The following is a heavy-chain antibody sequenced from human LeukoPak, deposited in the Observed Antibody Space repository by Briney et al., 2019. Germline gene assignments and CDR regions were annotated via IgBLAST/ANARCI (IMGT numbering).Heavy chain of an antibody. V-gene: IGHV3-21*01. J-gene: IGHJ6*03. CDR1: GFTFSSYS. CDR2: ISSSSSYI. CDR3: ARDHDFWSGYSPRYYYMDV. D-gene: IGHD3-3*01. Sequence: GGSLRLSCAASGFTFSSYSMNWVRQAPGKGLEWVSSISSSSSYIYYADSVKGRFTISRDNAKNSLYLQMNSLRAEDTAVYYCARDHDFWSGYSPRYYYMDVWGKGTTVTVFS.